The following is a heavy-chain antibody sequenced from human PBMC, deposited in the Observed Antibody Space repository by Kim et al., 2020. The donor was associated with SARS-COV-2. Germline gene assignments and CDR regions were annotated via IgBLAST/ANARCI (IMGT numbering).Heavy chain of an antibody. V-gene: IGHV3-33*06. Sequence: GGSLRLSCAASGFTFSSYGMHWVRQAPGKGLEWVAVIWYDGSNKYYADSVKGRFTISRDNSKNTLYLQMNSLRAEDTAVYYCAKDRLSYSSRSSYGMDVWGQGTTVTVSS. D-gene: IGHD6-13*01. CDR2: IWYDGSNK. CDR3: AKDRLSYSSRSSYGMDV. J-gene: IGHJ6*02. CDR1: GFTFSSYG.